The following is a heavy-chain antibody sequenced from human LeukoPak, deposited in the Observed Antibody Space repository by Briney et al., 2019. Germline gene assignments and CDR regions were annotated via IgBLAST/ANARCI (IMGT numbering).Heavy chain of an antibody. CDR1: GGSISSSNW. V-gene: IGHV4-4*02. D-gene: IGHD5-12*01. CDR2: IYHSGST. Sequence: SGTLSLTCAVSGGSISSSNWWSWVRQPPGKGLEWIGEIYHSGSTNYNPSLKSRVTISVDKSKNQFSLKLSSVTAADTAVYYCARGGIVATTKVGDCFDYWGQGTLVTVSS. J-gene: IGHJ4*02. CDR3: ARGGIVATTKVGDCFDY.